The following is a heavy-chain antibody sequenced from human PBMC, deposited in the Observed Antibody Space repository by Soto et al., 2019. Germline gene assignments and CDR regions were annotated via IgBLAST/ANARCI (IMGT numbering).Heavy chain of an antibody. J-gene: IGHJ4*02. CDR3: AREMSLFGVITPLFDY. D-gene: IGHD3-10*02. Sequence: QVPLVQSGAEVKKPGASVKVSCKASGYTFTSYGIIWVRQAPGQGLEWMGWISAYNGNTNYAQKLQGRVTMTTDTSTSTAYMELRSLRSDDTAVYYCAREMSLFGVITPLFDYWGQGTLVTVSS. V-gene: IGHV1-18*01. CDR2: ISAYNGNT. CDR1: GYTFTSYG.